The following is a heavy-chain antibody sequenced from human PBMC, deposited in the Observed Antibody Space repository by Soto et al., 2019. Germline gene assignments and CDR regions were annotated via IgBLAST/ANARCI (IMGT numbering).Heavy chain of an antibody. J-gene: IGHJ4*02. CDR1: GFTFSSYS. V-gene: IGHV3-48*01. Sequence: PGGSLRLSCAASGFTFSSYSMNWVRQAPGKGLEWVSYISSSSSTIYYADSVKGRFTISRDNAKNSLYLQMNSLRAEDTAVYYCTQTPHSLSWSGYYPYWGQGTLVTVSS. D-gene: IGHD3-3*01. CDR2: ISSSSSTI. CDR3: TQTPHSLSWSGYYPY.